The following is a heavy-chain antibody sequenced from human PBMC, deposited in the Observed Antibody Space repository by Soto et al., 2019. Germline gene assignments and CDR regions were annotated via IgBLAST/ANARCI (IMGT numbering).Heavy chain of an antibody. CDR1: GFSFSSYW. CDR2: IAHDGSEK. D-gene: IGHD7-27*01. J-gene: IGHJ4*02. V-gene: IGHV3-7*01. Sequence: PGGSLRLSCAVSGFSFSSYWMSWVRQAPGRGLEWVATIAHDGSEKFYVDSVKGRFTISRDNTKNSLYLQMNGLRAEDTALYYCARESNAHFDYWGQGTMVTVS. CDR3: ARESNAHFDY.